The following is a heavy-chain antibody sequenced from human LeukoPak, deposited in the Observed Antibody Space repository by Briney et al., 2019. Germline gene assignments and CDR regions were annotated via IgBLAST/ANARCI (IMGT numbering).Heavy chain of an antibody. V-gene: IGHV3-48*03. J-gene: IGHJ4*02. CDR1: GFTFSSYE. D-gene: IGHD3-22*01. CDR3: ARVREYYYDSSGYSN. Sequence: GGSLRLSCAASGFTFSSYEMNWVRQAPGKGLEWVSYISSSGSTIYYADSVKGRFTIPRDNAKNSLYLQMNSLRAEDTAVYYCARVREYYYDSSGYSNWGQGTLVTVSS. CDR2: ISSSGSTI.